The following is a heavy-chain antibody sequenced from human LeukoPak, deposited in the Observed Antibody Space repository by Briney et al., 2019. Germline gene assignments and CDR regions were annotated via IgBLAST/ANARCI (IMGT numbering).Heavy chain of an antibody. CDR2: IYYSGST. Sequence: SETLSLTCTVSGGSISSSSYYGGWIRQPPGKGLEWIGSIYYSGSTYYNPSLKSRVTISVDTSKNQFSLKLSSVTAADTAVYYCARGLLWFGELPNWFDPWGQGTLVTVSS. CDR1: GGSISSSSYY. V-gene: IGHV4-39*01. D-gene: IGHD3-10*01. J-gene: IGHJ5*02. CDR3: ARGLLWFGELPNWFDP.